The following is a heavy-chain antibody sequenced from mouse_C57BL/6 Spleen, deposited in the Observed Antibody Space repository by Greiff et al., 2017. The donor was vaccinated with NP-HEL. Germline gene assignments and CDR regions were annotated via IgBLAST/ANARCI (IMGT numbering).Heavy chain of an antibody. J-gene: IGHJ2*01. V-gene: IGHV5-16*01. CDR3: ARGLYFDY. CDR2: INYDGSST. CDR1: GFTFSDYY. Sequence: EVQLQESEGGLVQPGSSMKLSCTASGFTFSDYYMAWVRQVPEKGLEWVANINYDGSSTYYLDSLKSRFIISRDNAKNILYLQMSSLKSEDTATYYCARGLYFDYWGQGTTLTVSS.